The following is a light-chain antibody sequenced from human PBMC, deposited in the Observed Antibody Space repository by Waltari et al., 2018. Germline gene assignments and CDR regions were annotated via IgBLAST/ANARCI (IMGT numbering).Light chain of an antibody. J-gene: IGKJ4*01. CDR2: AAS. CDR3: QQCYSTPLT. V-gene: IGKV1-39*01. CDR1: QSISNY. Sequence: DIQLTQSPSSLSASVGDRVTITCRASQSISNYLNWYQQKPGKAPKVVISAASSLQSWVTSRFSGSGSGTAFTLTISSLQPEDFATYYCQQCYSTPLTFGGGTKVE.